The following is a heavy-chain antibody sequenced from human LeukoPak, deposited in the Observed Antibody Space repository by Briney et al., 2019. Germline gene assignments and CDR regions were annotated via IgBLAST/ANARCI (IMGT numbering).Heavy chain of an antibody. Sequence: GGSLRLSCAASGFPFDTYCMSWVRQAPGKGLEWVANIKHDESEESYVDSVKGRFTISRDNAQKSLYLQMKSLRAEDTAVYYCARISVHYGDLFDCWGQGTLVTVSS. CDR1: GFPFDTYC. CDR3: ARISVHYGDLFDC. CDR2: IKHDESEE. D-gene: IGHD4-17*01. J-gene: IGHJ4*02. V-gene: IGHV3-7*05.